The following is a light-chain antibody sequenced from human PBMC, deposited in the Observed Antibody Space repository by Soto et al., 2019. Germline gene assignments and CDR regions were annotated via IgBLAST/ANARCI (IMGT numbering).Light chain of an antibody. V-gene: IGKV3-11*01. CDR1: QSVSSY. Sequence: ETFFTQSPANLSLSAGERANLFCGASQSVSSYLAWYQQKRGQPPRLLIYDSSNRATGIPARFSGSGSGTDFSLIISSLEPEDFAVYYCQQRSNWPLTFGGGTKVDIK. CDR3: QQRSNWPLT. J-gene: IGKJ4*01. CDR2: DSS.